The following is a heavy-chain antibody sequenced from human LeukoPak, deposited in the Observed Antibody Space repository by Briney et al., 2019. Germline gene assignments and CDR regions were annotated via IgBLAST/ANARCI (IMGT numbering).Heavy chain of an antibody. Sequence: PGGSPRLSCAASGFTVSGNYMSWVRQAPGKGLEWVSVIYSGGSTYYADSVKGRFTISRDNSKNSQYLQMNSLRAEDTAVYYCARGDSSGYYLNYWGQGTLVTVSS. CDR2: IYSGGST. V-gene: IGHV3-53*01. CDR1: GFTVSGNY. J-gene: IGHJ4*02. D-gene: IGHD3-22*01. CDR3: ARGDSSGYYLNY.